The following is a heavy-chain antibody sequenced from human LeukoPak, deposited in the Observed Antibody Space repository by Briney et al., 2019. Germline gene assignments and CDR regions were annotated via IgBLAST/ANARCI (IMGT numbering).Heavy chain of an antibody. Sequence: GGSLRLSCAASGFTFTTYAMTWVRQAPGKGLEWVSAVSAGGTSTYYAESVKGRFTISRDNSKNTLYLQMNNLGAEDTAIYYCAKTWSSWFFDYWGQGTLVTVSS. CDR2: VSAGGTST. CDR3: AKTWSSWFFDY. CDR1: GFTFTTYA. D-gene: IGHD6-13*01. V-gene: IGHV3-23*01. J-gene: IGHJ4*02.